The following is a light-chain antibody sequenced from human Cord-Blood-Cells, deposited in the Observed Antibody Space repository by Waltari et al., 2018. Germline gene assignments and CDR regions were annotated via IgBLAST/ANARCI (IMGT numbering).Light chain of an antibody. CDR1: QSVLHSSNNKNY. Sequence: DIVMTQSPDSLAVSLGERATINCKSSQSVLHSSNNKNYLAWYQQKPVQPPKLLIYWASTRESGVPDRFSGSGSGTDFTLTISSLQAEDVAVYYCQQYYSTPYTFGQGTKLEIK. CDR3: QQYYSTPYT. J-gene: IGKJ2*01. CDR2: WAS. V-gene: IGKV4-1*01.